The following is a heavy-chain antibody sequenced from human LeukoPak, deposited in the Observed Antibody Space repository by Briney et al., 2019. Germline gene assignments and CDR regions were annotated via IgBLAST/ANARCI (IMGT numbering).Heavy chain of an antibody. J-gene: IGHJ4*02. CDR1: GYTFTGYY. Sequence: EASVKVSCKASGYTFTGYYMHWVRQAPGQGLEWMGWINHNSGGTNYAQKFQGRVTMTRDTSISTAYMELSRLRSDDTAVYYCAAGGYSSGRYFDYWGQGTLVTVSS. CDR2: INHNSGGT. D-gene: IGHD6-19*01. CDR3: AAGGYSSGRYFDY. V-gene: IGHV1-2*02.